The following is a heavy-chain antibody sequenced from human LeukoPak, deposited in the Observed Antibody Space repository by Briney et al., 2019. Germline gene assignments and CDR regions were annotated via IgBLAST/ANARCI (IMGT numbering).Heavy chain of an antibody. D-gene: IGHD1-7*01. J-gene: IGHJ4*02. CDR3: ARESRHSWDYEV. V-gene: IGHV1-18*01. CDR1: GYTFIDYG. CDR2: ISAYDSNT. Sequence: ASVKVSCKATGYTFIDYGISWVRQAPGQGLEWMGMISAYDSNTKYAQKVQDRVTMTTDTSTTTAYMEMWSLRSDDTAVYYCARESRHSWDYEVWGQGTLVTVSS.